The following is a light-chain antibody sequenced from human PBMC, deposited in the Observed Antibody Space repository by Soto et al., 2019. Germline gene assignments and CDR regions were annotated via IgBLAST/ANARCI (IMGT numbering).Light chain of an antibody. CDR2: EDN. V-gene: IGLV6-57*01. CDR1: SGSIASKY. J-gene: IGLJ3*02. Sequence: NFMLTQPHSVSESPGKTVTISCTRSSGSIASKYVQWYQQRPGSSPTTVIYEDNQRPSGVPDRFSGSIDSSSNSAPLTIPGLKTEDGADYFCLSYGSSNMVFGGGTKLTVL. CDR3: LSYGSSNMV.